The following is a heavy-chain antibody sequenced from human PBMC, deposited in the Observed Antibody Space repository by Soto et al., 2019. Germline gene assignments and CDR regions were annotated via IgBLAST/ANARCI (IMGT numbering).Heavy chain of an antibody. Sequence: QVQLVESGGGVVQPGRSLRLSCAASGFTFSSYAMHWVRQAPGKGLEWVAVISYDGSNKYYADSVKGRFTISRDNSKNTLYLQMNSLRAEDTAVYYCERERAEYYYYYGMDVWGQGTTVTVSS. V-gene: IGHV3-30-3*01. CDR1: GFTFSSYA. CDR2: ISYDGSNK. D-gene: IGHD6-25*01. J-gene: IGHJ6*02. CDR3: ERERAEYYYYYGMDV.